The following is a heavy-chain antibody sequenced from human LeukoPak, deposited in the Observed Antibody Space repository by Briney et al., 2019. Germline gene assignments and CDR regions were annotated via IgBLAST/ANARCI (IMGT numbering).Heavy chain of an antibody. V-gene: IGHV1-2*02. CDR1: GYTFTGYY. CDR3: ARRAVGNSYYYSMDV. J-gene: IGHJ6*03. D-gene: IGHD6-19*01. Sequence: SVKVSCKASGYTFTGYYMHWVRQAPGQGLEWMGWINPNSGGTNYAQKFQGRVTMTRDTSISTAYMELSRLRSDDTAVYYCARRAVGNSYYYSMDVWGKGTTVTVSS. CDR2: INPNSGGT.